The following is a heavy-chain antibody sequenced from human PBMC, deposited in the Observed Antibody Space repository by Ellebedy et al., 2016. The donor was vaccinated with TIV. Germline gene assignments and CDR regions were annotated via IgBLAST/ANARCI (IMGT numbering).Heavy chain of an antibody. CDR3: ARQDDNYDWSDP. Sequence: PGGSLRLSCKGSGYSFTTYWIGWVRQMPGKGMEWMGTIYPGDSETTYSPSFQGQVTISVDKSISPAYMQWSSLKASDTAMYHCARQDDNYDWSDPWGQGNLVTVSS. CDR2: IYPGDSET. CDR1: GYSFTTYW. J-gene: IGHJ5*02. D-gene: IGHD4-11*01. V-gene: IGHV5-51*01.